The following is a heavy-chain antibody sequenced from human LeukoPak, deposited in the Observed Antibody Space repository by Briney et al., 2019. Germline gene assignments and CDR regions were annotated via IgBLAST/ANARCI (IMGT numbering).Heavy chain of an antibody. Sequence: ASVKVSCKASGGTFSSYAISWVRQAPGQGLEWMGRIIPNSGGTNYAQKFQGRVTMTRDTSISTAYMELSRLRSDDTAVYYCAREFLEEGFDYWGQGTLVTVSS. CDR1: GGTFSSYA. J-gene: IGHJ4*02. V-gene: IGHV1-2*02. CDR3: AREFLEEGFDY. CDR2: IIPNSGGT. D-gene: IGHD2-21*01.